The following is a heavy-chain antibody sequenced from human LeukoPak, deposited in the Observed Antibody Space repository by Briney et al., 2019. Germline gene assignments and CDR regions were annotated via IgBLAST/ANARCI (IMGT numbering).Heavy chain of an antibody. CDR2: ISGSGGST. J-gene: IGHJ4*02. CDR1: GFTFSGYA. V-gene: IGHV3-23*01. D-gene: IGHD4-23*01. CDR3: AKEWGGNVGYYFDY. Sequence: PGGSLRRSCAASGFTFSGYAMRWVRQAPGKGLEGVSAISGSGGSTYYADSVKGRFTISRDNSKNTLYLQMNSLRAEDTAVYYCAKEWGGNVGYYFDYWGQGTLVTVSS.